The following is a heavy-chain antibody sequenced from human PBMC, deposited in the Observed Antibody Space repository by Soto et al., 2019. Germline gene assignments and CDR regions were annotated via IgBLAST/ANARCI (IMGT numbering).Heavy chain of an antibody. V-gene: IGHV3-74*01. J-gene: IGHJ1*01. CDR1: GFTFSSYW. Sequence: EVQLVESGGGLVQPGGSLRLSCVASGFTFSSYWMHWVRQAPGKGLVWVSSISNDGSSIYADPVKGRFTISRDTAKNTLYLQMNSRRAEDTAVYYCARLPNKSPQNWGQGTLVIVSP. CDR2: ISNDGSS. CDR3: ARLPNKSPQN.